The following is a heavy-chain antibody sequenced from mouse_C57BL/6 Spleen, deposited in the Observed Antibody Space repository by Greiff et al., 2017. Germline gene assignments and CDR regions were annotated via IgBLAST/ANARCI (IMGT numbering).Heavy chain of an antibody. CDR3: ARKRIYDGYTWFAY. J-gene: IGHJ3*01. CDR2: IYPRDGST. CDR1: GYTFTSYD. V-gene: IGHV1-85*01. D-gene: IGHD2-3*01. Sequence: QVHVKQSGPELVKPGASVKLSCKASGYTFTSYDINWVKQRPGQGLEWIGWIYPRDGSTKYNEKFKGKATLTVDTSSSTAYMELHSLTSEDSAVYFCARKRIYDGYTWFAYWGQGTLVTVSA.